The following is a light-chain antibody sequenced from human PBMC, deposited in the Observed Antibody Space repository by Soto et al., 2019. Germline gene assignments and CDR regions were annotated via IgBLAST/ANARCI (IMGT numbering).Light chain of an antibody. J-gene: IGLJ1*01. CDR2: SNN. CDR1: SSNIGSNT. CDR3: AAWDDSLNGVYV. Sequence: QSALTQPPSASGTPGQRVTISCSGSSSNIGSNTVNWYQQLPGTAPKLLIYSNNQRPSGVPDRFSGSKSGTSASLAISGLQSEDEADYYCAAWDDSLNGVYVFGTGNEVPGL. V-gene: IGLV1-44*01.